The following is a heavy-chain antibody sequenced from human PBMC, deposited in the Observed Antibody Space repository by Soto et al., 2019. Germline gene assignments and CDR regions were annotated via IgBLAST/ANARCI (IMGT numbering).Heavy chain of an antibody. CDR3: ARYQLLRPYFYYGMDV. Sequence: ASVEVSCKASGYTFTRYCISWVLQAPGQGLEWMGWISAYNGNTNYAQKLQGRVTMTTDTSTSTAYMELRSLRSDDTAVYYCARYQLLRPYFYYGMDVWGQGTTVTVSS. CDR2: ISAYNGNT. CDR1: GYTFTRYC. V-gene: IGHV1-18*01. D-gene: IGHD2-2*01. J-gene: IGHJ6*02.